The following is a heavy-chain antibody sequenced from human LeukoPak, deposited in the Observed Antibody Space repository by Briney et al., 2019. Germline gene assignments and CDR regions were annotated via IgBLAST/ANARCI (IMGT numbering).Heavy chain of an antibody. J-gene: IGHJ4*02. CDR2: IYYSGST. CDR1: GGSFSGYY. Sequence: SETLSLTCAVYGGSFSGYYWSWIRQPPGKGLEWIGYIYYSGSTNYNPSLKSRVTISVDTSKNQFSLKLSSVTAADTAVYYCARLPLNDYGGWLVDYWGQGTLVTVSS. CDR3: ARLPLNDYGGWLVDY. V-gene: IGHV4-59*08. D-gene: IGHD4-23*01.